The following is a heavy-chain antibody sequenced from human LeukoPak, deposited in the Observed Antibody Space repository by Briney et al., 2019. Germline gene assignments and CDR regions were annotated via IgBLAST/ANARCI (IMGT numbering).Heavy chain of an antibody. V-gene: IGHV4-30-4*01. Sequence: SQTLSLTCTVSGGSLSSGDYYWSWIRQPPGKGLEWIGYIYYSGSTYYNPSRKSRVTISVDTSKNQFSLKLSSVTAADTAVYYCARADILTGYPPSFDYWGQGTLVTVSS. CDR1: GGSLSSGDYY. J-gene: IGHJ4*02. D-gene: IGHD3-9*01. CDR2: IYYSGST. CDR3: ARADILTGYPPSFDY.